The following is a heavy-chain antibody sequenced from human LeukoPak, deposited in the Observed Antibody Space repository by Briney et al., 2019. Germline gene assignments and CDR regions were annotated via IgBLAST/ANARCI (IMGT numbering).Heavy chain of an antibody. CDR1: GYTFTNYG. D-gene: IGHD6-13*01. CDR3: ARDSSSSWYGDFYY. Sequence: GASVKVSCKASGYTFTNYGISWVRQAPGQGLEWMGWISAYNGNKNYAQKLQGRVTMTTGTSTSTAYMELRSLSSDDTAVYYCARDSSSSWYGDFYYWGQGTLVTISS. V-gene: IGHV1-18*01. J-gene: IGHJ4*02. CDR2: ISAYNGNK.